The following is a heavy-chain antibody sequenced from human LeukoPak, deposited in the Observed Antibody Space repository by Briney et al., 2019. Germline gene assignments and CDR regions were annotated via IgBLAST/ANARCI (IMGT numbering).Heavy chain of an antibody. CDR3: ARDLGGSSWSLRAFDI. J-gene: IGHJ3*02. CDR2: STTSSII. D-gene: IGHD6-13*01. V-gene: IGHV3-48*04. CDR1: GFTFSSYG. Sequence: GGPLRLSCAASGFTFSSYGMNWVRQAPGKGLEWVSYSTTSSIIYYADSVKGRFTISRDNAKNSLYLQMNSLRAEDTAVYYCARDLGGSSWSLRAFDIWGQGTMVTVSS.